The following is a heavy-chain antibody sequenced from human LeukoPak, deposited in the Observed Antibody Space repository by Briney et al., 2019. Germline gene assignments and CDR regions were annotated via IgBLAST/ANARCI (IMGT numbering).Heavy chain of an antibody. D-gene: IGHD6-19*01. J-gene: IGHJ4*02. CDR2: ISAYNGNT. CDR1: GYTFTSYG. V-gene: IGHV1-18*01. Sequence: RASVKVSCTASGYTFTSYGISWVRQAPGQGLEWMGWISAYNGNTNYAQKLQGRVTMTTDTSTSTAYMELRSLRSDDTAVYYCARDPMQWLQQPYYFDYWGQGTLVTVSS. CDR3: ARDPMQWLQQPYYFDY.